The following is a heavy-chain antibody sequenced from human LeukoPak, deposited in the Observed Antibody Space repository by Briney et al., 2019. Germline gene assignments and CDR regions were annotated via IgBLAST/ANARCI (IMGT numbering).Heavy chain of an antibody. CDR1: GFTFSSYG. D-gene: IGHD6-13*01. J-gene: IGHJ4*02. CDR3: AKEYPYSSSWRRVYYFDY. Sequence: GGSLRLSCAASGFTFSSYGMHWVRQAPGKGLEWVAVISYDGRNKYYADSVKGRFTISRDNSKNTLYLQMNSLRAEDTAVYYCAKEYPYSSSWRRVYYFDYWGQGTLVTVSS. V-gene: IGHV3-30*18. CDR2: ISYDGRNK.